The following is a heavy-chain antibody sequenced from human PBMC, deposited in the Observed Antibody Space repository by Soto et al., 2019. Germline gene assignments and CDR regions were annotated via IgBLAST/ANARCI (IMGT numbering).Heavy chain of an antibody. D-gene: IGHD2-2*01. CDR2: ISLYNGNT. CDR1: DFSFTRHG. CDR3: AIYHLELFRFDY. J-gene: IGHJ4*02. V-gene: IGHV1-18*04. Sequence: QIQLVQSGPEVKKPGASMKVSCKAYDFSFTRHGISWVRQAPGQGLEWMGWISLYNGNTNYAQQFQGRVTMTTDTSTSTAYMELRSLRSDDTAMYFCAIYHLELFRFDYWGQGTLVTVSS.